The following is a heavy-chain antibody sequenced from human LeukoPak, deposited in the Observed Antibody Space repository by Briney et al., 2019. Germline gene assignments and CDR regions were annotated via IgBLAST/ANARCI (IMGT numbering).Heavy chain of an antibody. J-gene: IGHJ4*02. V-gene: IGHV4-59*12. CDR3: ARGVGYGGNSGY. Sequence: SETLSLTCTISGVSLCIYYWSWIRQPTGKGLEWIVYIYYSGSTNYNPPLKSRVTISVDTSKNQFSLKLSSVTAADTAVYYCARGVGYGGNSGYWGQGTLVTVSS. D-gene: IGHD4-23*01. CDR1: GVSLCIYY. CDR2: IYYSGST.